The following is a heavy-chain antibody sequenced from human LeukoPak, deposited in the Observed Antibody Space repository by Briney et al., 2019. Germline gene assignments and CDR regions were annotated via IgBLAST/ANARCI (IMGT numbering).Heavy chain of an antibody. Sequence: SETLSLTCTVSGGSISGNYWTWIRQPPGKGLDYIGHVFYTGGTNYSPSLKSRVTISIDTSKSHFSLKLTSVTAADTAVYYCARAVAVAGTFKFDFWGQGTLVTVSS. D-gene: IGHD6-19*01. J-gene: IGHJ4*02. CDR3: ARAVAVAGTFKFDF. CDR2: VFYTGGT. V-gene: IGHV4-59*01. CDR1: GGSISGNY.